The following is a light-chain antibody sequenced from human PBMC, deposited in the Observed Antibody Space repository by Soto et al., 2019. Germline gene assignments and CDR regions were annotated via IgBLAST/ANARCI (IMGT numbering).Light chain of an antibody. CDR3: GTWDNSLSPPYV. V-gene: IGLV1-51*02. CDR2: ENN. Sequence: QSVLTQPPSVSAAPGQKVTISCSGSSSNIGNNYVSWYQQLPGTAPKLLIFENNKRPSGIPDRFSASKSGTSATLAITGLQTGDAADYYCGTWDNSLSPPYVFGTGTKLTVL. J-gene: IGLJ1*01. CDR1: SSNIGNNY.